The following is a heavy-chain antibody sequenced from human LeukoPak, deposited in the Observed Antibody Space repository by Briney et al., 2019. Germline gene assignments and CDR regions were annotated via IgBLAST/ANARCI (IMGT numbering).Heavy chain of an antibody. J-gene: IGHJ4*02. D-gene: IGHD1-26*01. CDR3: AKDRSPAKSGSYYLFDY. Sequence: PGGSLRLSCAASGFTFISYGMHWVRQAPGKGLEWVAVIWYDGSNKYYADSVKGRFTISRDNSKNTLYLQMSSLRAEDTAVYYCAKDRSPAKSGSYYLFDYWGQGTLVTVSS. CDR1: GFTFISYG. CDR2: IWYDGSNK. V-gene: IGHV3-33*06.